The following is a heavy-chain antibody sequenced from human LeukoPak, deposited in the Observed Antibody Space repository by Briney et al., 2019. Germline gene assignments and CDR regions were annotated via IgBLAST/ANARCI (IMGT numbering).Heavy chain of an antibody. Sequence: RMSGPTLVNPTQTLALTCTFSGFSLSTSGMCVSWIRQPPGKALEWLARIDWDDYKYYSTSLKTRLTISKDTSKNQVVLTMTNMDPVDTATYYCARIRDSLEAFDIWGQGTMVTVSS. CDR1: GFSLSTSGMC. CDR3: ARIRDSLEAFDI. J-gene: IGHJ3*02. D-gene: IGHD1-1*01. V-gene: IGHV2-70*11. CDR2: IDWDDYK.